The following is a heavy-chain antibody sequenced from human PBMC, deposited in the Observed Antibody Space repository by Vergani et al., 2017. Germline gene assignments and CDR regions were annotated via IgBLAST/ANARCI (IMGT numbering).Heavy chain of an antibody. CDR1: GDILNNYT. CDR3: ARVSPGDNSGWEHFGY. D-gene: IGHD6-19*01. CDR2: IIPIIRLA. Sequence: QVQLVQSGAEVKKPGSPVKVSCKVSGDILNNYTVTWGRQAPGQGLEWMGRIIPIIRLATSAQKFQDRVKITGDTSTNTVYMEMNNLRSEDTAVYYCARVSPGDNSGWEHFGYWGQGTLVTVSS. J-gene: IGHJ4*02. V-gene: IGHV1-69*04.